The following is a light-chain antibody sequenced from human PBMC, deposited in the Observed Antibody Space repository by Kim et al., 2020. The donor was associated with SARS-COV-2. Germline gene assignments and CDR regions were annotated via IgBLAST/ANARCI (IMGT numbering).Light chain of an antibody. CDR2: DVS. CDR3: STYTPYSPLV. J-gene: IGLJ3*02. CDR1: SSDVGRYNY. V-gene: IGLV2-14*03. Sequence: QSALTQPASASGSPGQSISISCTGTSSDVGRYNYVSWYQQHPGKAPKLIIYDVSNRPSGVSNRFSGSKSGNTASLTISGLQADDEADYHCSTYTPYSPLVFGGGTKLTVL.